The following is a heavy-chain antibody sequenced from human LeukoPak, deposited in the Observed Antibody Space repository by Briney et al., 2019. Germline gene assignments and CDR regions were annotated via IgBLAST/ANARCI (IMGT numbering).Heavy chain of an antibody. V-gene: IGHV4-59*01. CDR1: GGSISSYY. CDR2: IYYSGST. J-gene: IGHJ4*02. Sequence: SETLSLTCTVSGGSISSYYWSWIRQPPGKGLEWIGYIYYSGSTSYNPSLKSRVTISVDTSKNQFSLKLSSVTAADTAVYYCARGIAAAGSFDYWGQGTLVTVSS. D-gene: IGHD6-13*01. CDR3: ARGIAAAGSFDY.